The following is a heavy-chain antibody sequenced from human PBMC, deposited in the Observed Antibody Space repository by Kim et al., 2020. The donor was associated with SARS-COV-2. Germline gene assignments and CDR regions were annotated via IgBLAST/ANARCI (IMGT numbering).Heavy chain of an antibody. D-gene: IGHD3-3*01. CDR2: IYPGDSDT. CDR1: GYSFPSYW. V-gene: IGHV5-51*01. Sequence: GESLKISCKGSGYSFPSYWIVWVRQMPGKGLEWMGIIYPGDSDTIYSPSFQGQVTISADKSISTAYLQWSSLKASDTAMYYCARHRTYYDFWSGYYNGAFDIWGQGTMVTVSS. J-gene: IGHJ3*02. CDR3: ARHRTYYDFWSGYYNGAFDI.